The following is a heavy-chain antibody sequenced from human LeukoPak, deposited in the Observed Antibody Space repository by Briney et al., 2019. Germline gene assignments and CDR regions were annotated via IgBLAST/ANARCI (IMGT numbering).Heavy chain of an antibody. CDR1: RGSTSTYY. Sequence: PSETLSLTCTVSRGSTSTYYWSWIRQPAGKGLEWIGRIYPSGNTNFNPSLMSRVTMSIDTSKNQFSLQLNSVTPEDTAVYYCARDGSKGRSSSWYEGFDPWGQGTLVTVSS. D-gene: IGHD6-13*01. CDR3: ARDGSKGRSSSWYEGFDP. V-gene: IGHV4-4*07. CDR2: IYPSGNT. J-gene: IGHJ5*02.